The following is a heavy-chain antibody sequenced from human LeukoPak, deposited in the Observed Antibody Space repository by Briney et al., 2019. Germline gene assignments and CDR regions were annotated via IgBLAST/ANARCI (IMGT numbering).Heavy chain of an antibody. D-gene: IGHD5-24*01. CDR1: GFTFSILG. CDR3: AKDCGWLHFCS. J-gene: IGHJ5*02. CDR2: ISPGADIT. Sequence: GGSLRLSCAASGFTFSILGMNWVRRAPGKGLEWVSGISPGADITYYAESVKGRFTISRDNSKNTLYLQINTLRAEDTAIYYCAKDCGWLHFCSWGQGTLVTVSS. V-gene: IGHV3-23*01.